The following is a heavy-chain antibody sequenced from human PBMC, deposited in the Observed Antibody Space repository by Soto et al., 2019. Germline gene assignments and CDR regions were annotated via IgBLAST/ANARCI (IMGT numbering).Heavy chain of an antibody. CDR1: GDSVSSSSAA. Sequence: SQTLSLTCDISGDSVSSSSAAWNWIRQSPSRGLEWLGRTYYRSKWIHEYTVSMESRITINPDTSKNRFSLHIYSVTPEDTAMYYCAGVVWFRGMDVWDQETPVTVSS. D-gene: IGHD3-16*01. CDR2: TYYRSKWIH. J-gene: IGHJ6*02. CDR3: AGVVWFRGMDV. V-gene: IGHV6-1*01.